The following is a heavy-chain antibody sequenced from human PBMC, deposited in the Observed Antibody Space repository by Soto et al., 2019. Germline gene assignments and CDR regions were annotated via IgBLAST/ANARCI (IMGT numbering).Heavy chain of an antibody. CDR2: ISAYNGNT. CDR3: ARDLPPVDY. Sequence: QIQLVQSGAEVKKPGASVKVSYRASGYTFSSNDITWVRQAPGQGLEWMGWISAYNGNTNYAQNLQGRVTMTTDPSTSTAYMELRSMRSDDTAVYYCARDLPPVDYWGQGTLVTVSS. J-gene: IGHJ4*02. V-gene: IGHV1-18*01. CDR1: GYTFSSND.